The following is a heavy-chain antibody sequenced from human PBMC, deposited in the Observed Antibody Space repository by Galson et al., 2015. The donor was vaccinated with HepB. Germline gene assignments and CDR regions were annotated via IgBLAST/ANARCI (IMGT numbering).Heavy chain of an antibody. V-gene: IGHV1-2*02. Sequence: SVKVSCKASGYTFTGYYMHWVRQAPGQGLEWMGWINPNSGGTNYAQKFQGRVTMTRDTSISTAYMELSRLRSDDTAVYYCASDYYDSSGYYWVDYWGRGTLVTVSS. CDR3: ASDYYDSSGYYWVDY. D-gene: IGHD3-22*01. J-gene: IGHJ4*02. CDR1: GYTFTGYY. CDR2: INPNSGGT.